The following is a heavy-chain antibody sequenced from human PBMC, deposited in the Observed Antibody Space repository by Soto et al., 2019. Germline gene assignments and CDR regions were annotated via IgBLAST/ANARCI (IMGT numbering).Heavy chain of an antibody. CDR3: ATDRYYDSSGYFGWRDAFDI. D-gene: IGHD3-22*01. J-gene: IGHJ3*02. CDR1: GYTLTELS. Sequence: EASVKVSCEVSGYTLTELSMHWVRQAPGKVREWMGGFDPEDGETIYAQKFQGRVTMTEDTSTDTAYMELSSLRSEDTAVYYCATDRYYDSSGYFGWRDAFDIWGQGTMVTVSS. CDR2: FDPEDGET. V-gene: IGHV1-24*01.